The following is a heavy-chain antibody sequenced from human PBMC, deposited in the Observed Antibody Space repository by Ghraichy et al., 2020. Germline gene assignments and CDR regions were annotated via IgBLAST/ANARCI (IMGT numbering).Heavy chain of an antibody. CDR3: ARGSFYDDAFDF. D-gene: IGHD2-15*01. J-gene: IGHJ3*01. CDR2: INNGGGT. CDR1: GGSISSHY. V-gene: IGHV4-59*11. Sequence: SETLSLTCTVSGGSISSHYWNWIRQPPGKGLEYIGYINNGGGTKHNPPLKSRVTISLDTSKNQVSLRLGSVTAADTAVYYCARGSFYDDAFDFWGHGTVVTVSS.